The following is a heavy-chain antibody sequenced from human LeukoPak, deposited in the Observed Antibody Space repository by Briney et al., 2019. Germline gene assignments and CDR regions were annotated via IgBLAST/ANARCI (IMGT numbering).Heavy chain of an antibody. CDR1: GWSFSGYY. CDR2: INHSGST. J-gene: IGHJ4*02. V-gene: IGHV4-34*01. D-gene: IGHD6-13*01. CDR3: ARGIRPPITAAVTGFYFDY. Sequence: SENLSLTCAVYGWSFSGYYWSWIRHPPGNGLEWIGEINHSGSTNYNPSLKSRVAISVDTSKNEFSLKLSSVTAADAAVYYCARGIRPPITAAVTGFYFDYWGQGTLVTVSS.